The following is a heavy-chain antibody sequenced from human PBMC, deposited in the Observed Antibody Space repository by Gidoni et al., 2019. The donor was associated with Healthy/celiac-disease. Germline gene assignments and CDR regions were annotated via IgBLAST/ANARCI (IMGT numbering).Heavy chain of an antibody. Sequence: QVQLVQSGAEVKKPGASVKDSCKASGYTFTSYYMHWVRPAPGQGLEWMGIINPSGGSTSYAQKFQGRVTMTRDTSTSTVYMELSSLRSEDTAVYYCARDIAVAGTGGWFDPWGQGTLVTVSS. V-gene: IGHV1-46*03. D-gene: IGHD6-19*01. CDR3: ARDIAVAGTGGWFDP. CDR2: INPSGGST. J-gene: IGHJ5*02. CDR1: GYTFTSYY.